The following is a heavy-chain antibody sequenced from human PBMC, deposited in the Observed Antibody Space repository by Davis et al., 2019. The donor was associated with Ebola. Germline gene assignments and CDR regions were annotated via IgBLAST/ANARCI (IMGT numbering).Heavy chain of an antibody. D-gene: IGHD1-1*01. CDR1: GGTFTNYA. Sequence: ASVKVSCKTSGGTFTNYAVNWVRQAPGQGLEWMGWINPHSGNTNYAQNVQGRVTMTTDTSTNTAYMEVGSLRSDDTAVYYCARAQFPTTSDHWGQGTLVTVSS. CDR2: INPHSGNT. CDR3: ARAQFPTTSDH. J-gene: IGHJ4*02. V-gene: IGHV1-18*01.